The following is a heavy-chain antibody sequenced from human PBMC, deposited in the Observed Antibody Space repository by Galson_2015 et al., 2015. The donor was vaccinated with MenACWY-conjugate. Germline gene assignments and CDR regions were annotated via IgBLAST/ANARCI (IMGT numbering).Heavy chain of an antibody. CDR2: IRDTGSL. Sequence: SETLSLTCTVSGASISSHHWSWFRQPPGKGLEWIAYIRDTGSLKDNPSLKSRVTMSADKSNNQFSLRLIPVTAADTAVYYCARIPTWGSSYGYFDYWGQGILVAVSS. D-gene: IGHD5-18*01. CDR1: GASISSHH. J-gene: IGHJ4*02. CDR3: ARIPTWGSSYGYFDY. V-gene: IGHV4-59*08.